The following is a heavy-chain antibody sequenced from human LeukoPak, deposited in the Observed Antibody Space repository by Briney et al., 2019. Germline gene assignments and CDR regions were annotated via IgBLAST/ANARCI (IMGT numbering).Heavy chain of an antibody. V-gene: IGHV1-2*02. J-gene: IGHJ3*02. CDR3: VRDGYNGGAFDI. Sequence: GASVKVSCKASGYTFTGHYMHWLRQAPAQGLEWMGWIYPKTGGTIYAQKFQTRVTMTRDTSITTAFMELNILKSDDTAVYYCVRDGYNGGAFDIWGQGAMVTVSS. CDR2: IYPKTGGT. D-gene: IGHD5-12*01. CDR1: GYTFTGHY.